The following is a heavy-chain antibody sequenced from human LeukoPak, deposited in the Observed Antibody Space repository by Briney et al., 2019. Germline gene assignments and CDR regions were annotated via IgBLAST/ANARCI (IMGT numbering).Heavy chain of an antibody. J-gene: IGHJ4*02. D-gene: IGHD6-13*01. Sequence: GGSLRLSCAASGFTFSSYAMSWVRQAPGKGLERVSAISGSGGSTYYADSLKGRFTISRDNSKNTPYLQMNSLRAEDTAVYYCAKDLSGYSSSLYGEAVGFDCWGQGTLVTVSS. CDR2: ISGSGGST. V-gene: IGHV3-23*01. CDR3: AKDLSGYSSSLYGEAVGFDC. CDR1: GFTFSSYA.